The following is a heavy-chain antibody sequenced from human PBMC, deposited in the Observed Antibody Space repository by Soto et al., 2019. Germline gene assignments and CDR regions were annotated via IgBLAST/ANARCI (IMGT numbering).Heavy chain of an antibody. J-gene: IGHJ5*02. D-gene: IGHD6-19*01. CDR3: AKSSGWYVNNWLDP. CDR1: GFIFNNFA. V-gene: IGHV3-23*01. Sequence: GGSLRLSCVSSGFIFNNFAMTWVRQAPGKGLEWVSSITGSGGATYHAASVKGRFTISRDNAKNTLYLQMNSLKAEDSAIYYCAKSSGWYVNNWLDPWGQGTLVTVSS. CDR2: ITGSGGAT.